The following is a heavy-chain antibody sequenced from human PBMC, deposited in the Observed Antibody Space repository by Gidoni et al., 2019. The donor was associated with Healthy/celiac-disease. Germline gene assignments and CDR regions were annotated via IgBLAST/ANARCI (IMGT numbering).Heavy chain of an antibody. D-gene: IGHD2-15*01. CDR3: TTKIVVVVAATTG. J-gene: IGHJ4*02. V-gene: IGHV3-73*01. Sequence: EVQLVESGGGLVQPGGSLKLSCAASAFTFSGSAMHWVRQASGKGLEWVGRIRSKANSYATAYAASVKGRFTISRDDSKNTAYLQMNSLKTEDTAVYYCTTKIVVVVAATTGWGQGTLVTVSS. CDR2: IRSKANSYAT. CDR1: AFTFSGSA.